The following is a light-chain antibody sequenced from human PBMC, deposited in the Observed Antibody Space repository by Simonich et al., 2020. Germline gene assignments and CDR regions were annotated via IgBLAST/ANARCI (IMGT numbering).Light chain of an antibody. J-gene: IGKJ1*01. CDR1: QGISSY. CDR2: WAS. CDR3: QQYYSTPWT. V-gene: IGKV1-8*01. Sequence: AIRMTQSPSSLSASTGDRVTITCRASQGISSYLAWYQQKPGQPPKLLIYWASTRESGVPDRFSGSGSGTDFTLTISSLQAEDVAVYYCQQYYSTPWTFGQGTKVEIK.